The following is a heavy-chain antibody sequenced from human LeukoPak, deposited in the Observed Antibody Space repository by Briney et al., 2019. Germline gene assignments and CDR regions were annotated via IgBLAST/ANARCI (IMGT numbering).Heavy chain of an antibody. V-gene: IGHV3-23*01. D-gene: IGHD1-14*01. J-gene: IGHJ6*02. Sequence: GGSLRLSCTASGFIFDTHTRTWVRQAPGKGLEWVASISGSGDSTNYGDSVKGRFTISRDNFKRTVHLEMSNLRADDTAMYYCVRRAAVRGMDFWGLGTTVIVSS. CDR3: VRRAAVRGMDF. CDR2: ISGSGDST. CDR1: GFIFDTHT.